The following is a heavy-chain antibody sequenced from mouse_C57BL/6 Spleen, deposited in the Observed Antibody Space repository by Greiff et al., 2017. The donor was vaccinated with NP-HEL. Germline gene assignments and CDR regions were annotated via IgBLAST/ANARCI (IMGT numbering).Heavy chain of an antibody. V-gene: IGHV1-82*01. J-gene: IGHJ2*01. CDR2: IYPGDGDT. D-gene: IGHD1-1*01. CDR3: AGRITTVVASYFDY. Sequence: VQLQQSGPELVKPGASVKISCKASGYAFRSSWMNWVKQRPGKGLEWIGRIYPGDGDTNYNGKFKGKATLTADKSSSTAYMQLSSLTAEDSAVYYCAGRITTVVASYFDYWGQGTTLTVSS. CDR1: GYAFRSSW.